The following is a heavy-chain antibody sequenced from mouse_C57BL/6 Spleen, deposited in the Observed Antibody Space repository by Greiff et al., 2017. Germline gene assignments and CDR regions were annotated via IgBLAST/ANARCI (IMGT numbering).Heavy chain of an antibody. J-gene: IGHJ4*01. D-gene: IGHD1-2*01. CDR1: GYTFTSYW. V-gene: IGHV1-50*01. CDR2: IDPSDSYT. CDR3: ARPPITTDAMDY. Sequence: QVQLQQPGAELVKPGASVKLSCKASGYTFTSYWMQWVKQRPGQGLEWIGEIDPSDSYTNYNQKLKGKATLTVDTSSSTTYMQLSSLTSEDSAVYYCARPPITTDAMDYWGQGTSVTVSS.